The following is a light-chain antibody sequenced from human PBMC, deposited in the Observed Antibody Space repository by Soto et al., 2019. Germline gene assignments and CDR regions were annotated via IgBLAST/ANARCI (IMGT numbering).Light chain of an antibody. Sequence: DIQMTQSPSSLSASVGDRVAITCRASQGISNYLAWYEQKPGKVPKLLIYAASTLQSGVPSRFSGSGSGTDFTLTISSLQPEDVATHYCQKYNSALDTFGGGTKVEIK. J-gene: IGKJ4*01. CDR2: AAS. V-gene: IGKV1-27*01. CDR3: QKYNSALDT. CDR1: QGISNY.